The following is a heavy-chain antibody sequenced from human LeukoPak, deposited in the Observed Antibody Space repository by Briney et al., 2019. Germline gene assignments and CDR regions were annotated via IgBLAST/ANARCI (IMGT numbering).Heavy chain of an antibody. J-gene: IGHJ4*02. Sequence: GGSLRLSCAASGLTFSSYAMSWVRQAPGKGLEWVSAISGSGGRTYYADSVKGRFTISRDNAKNTLYLQMNSLRAEDTAVYYCAKESDVVVVAVTFYYVDYRGQGTLVTVSS. CDR2: ISGSGGRT. CDR3: AKESDVVVVAVTFYYVDY. D-gene: IGHD2-15*01. V-gene: IGHV3-23*01. CDR1: GLTFSSYA.